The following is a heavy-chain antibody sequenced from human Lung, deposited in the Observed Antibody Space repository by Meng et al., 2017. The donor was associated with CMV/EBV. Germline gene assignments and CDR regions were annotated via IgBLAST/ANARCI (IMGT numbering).Heavy chain of an antibody. CDR2: INHSGST. Sequence: SETLSLXXAVSGGSFSGYYWSWIRQPPGKGLEWIGEINHSGSTNYNPSLKSRVTISVDTSKNQFSLKLSSVTAADTAVYYCARGPPGYSNCRAYYYDGMEVWGQGNXV. V-gene: IGHV4-34*01. CDR1: GGSFSGYY. J-gene: IGHJ6*01. CDR3: ARGPPGYSNCRAYYYDGMEV. D-gene: IGHD4-11*01.